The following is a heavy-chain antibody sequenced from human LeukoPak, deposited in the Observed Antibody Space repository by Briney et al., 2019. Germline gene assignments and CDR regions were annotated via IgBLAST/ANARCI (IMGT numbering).Heavy chain of an antibody. CDR1: GVSISSSNSY. D-gene: IGHD3-22*01. V-gene: IGHV4-39*01. CDR3: ARGFPWWYDSSGSYY. CDR2: IYYSGNT. J-gene: IGHJ4*02. Sequence: PSETLSLTCTVSGVSISSSNSYWGWIRQPPGKGLEWIGSIYYSGNTYYNASLKSQVSISIDTSKNQFSLRLTSVTAADTAVYYCARGFPWWYDSSGSYYWGQGTLVTVSS.